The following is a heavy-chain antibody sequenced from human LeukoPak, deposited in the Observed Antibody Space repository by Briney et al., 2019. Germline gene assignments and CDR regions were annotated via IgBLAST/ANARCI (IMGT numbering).Heavy chain of an antibody. CDR3: ARGVDTAMAYFDY. CDR2: INHSGST. D-gene: IGHD5-18*01. J-gene: IGHJ4*02. Sequence: ASVTLSLTCAVYGGSFSGYYWSWIRQPPGKGLEWIGEINHSGSTNYNPSLKSRVTISVDTSKNQFSLKLSSVTAADTAVYYCARGVDTAMAYFDYWGQGTLVTVSS. V-gene: IGHV4-34*01. CDR1: GGSFSGYY.